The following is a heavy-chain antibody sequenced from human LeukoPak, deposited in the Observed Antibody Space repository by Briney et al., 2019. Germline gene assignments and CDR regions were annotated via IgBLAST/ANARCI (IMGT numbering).Heavy chain of an antibody. CDR1: GGTFSSYA. CDR2: IIPIFGTA. CDR3: ARDPGGSTSARYYYYYMDV. Sequence: VASVKVSCKASGGTFSSYAISWVRQAPGQGLEWMGGIIPIFGTANYAQKFQGRVTITADESTSTAYMELSSLRSEDTAVYYCARDPGGSTSARYYYYYMDVWGKGTTVTVSS. J-gene: IGHJ6*03. V-gene: IGHV1-69*01. D-gene: IGHD2-2*01.